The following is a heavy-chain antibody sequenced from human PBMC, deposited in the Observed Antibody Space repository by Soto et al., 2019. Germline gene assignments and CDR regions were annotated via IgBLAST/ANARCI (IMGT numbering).Heavy chain of an antibody. CDR2: IGGSGVNT. D-gene: IGHD3-3*01. CDR1: GFTFCSYA. V-gene: IGHV3-23*01. Sequence: GGSLRLSCAASGFTFCSYAMSWVRQAPGKGLEWVSGIGGSGVNTIYADSVKGRFTLSRDNSKNTLYLQMNSLQAEDTAVYYCARRSGPPRDFDYWGQGTLVTVSS. CDR3: ARRSGPPRDFDY. J-gene: IGHJ4*02.